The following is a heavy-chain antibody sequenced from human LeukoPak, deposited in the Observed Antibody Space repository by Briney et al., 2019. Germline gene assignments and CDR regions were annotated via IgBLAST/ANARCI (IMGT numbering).Heavy chain of an antibody. CDR1: GGSISSYY. D-gene: IGHD3-10*01. CDR3: ARGVTAGWFDP. CDR2: IYYSGST. V-gene: IGHV4-59*01. J-gene: IGHJ5*02. Sequence: SETLSLTCTVSGGSISSYYWSWIRQPPGKGLEWIGYIYYSGSTNYNPSLKSRVTISVDTSKNQFSLKLSSVTAADAAVYYCARGVTAGWFDPWGQGTLVTVSS.